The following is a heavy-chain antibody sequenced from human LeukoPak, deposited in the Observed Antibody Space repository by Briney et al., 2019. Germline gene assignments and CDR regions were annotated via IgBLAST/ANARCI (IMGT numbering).Heavy chain of an antibody. V-gene: IGHV3-23*01. J-gene: IGHJ4*02. D-gene: IGHD1-26*01. CDR2: ISGSGGST. CDR1: GFTFSSYG. Sequence: PGGSLRLSCAASGFTFSSYGMSRVRQAPGKGLEWVSAISGSGGSTYYADSVKGRFTISRDNSKNTLYLQMNSLRAEDTAIYYCAKYSGNYFGDYWGPGNLVTVSS. CDR3: AKYSGNYFGDY.